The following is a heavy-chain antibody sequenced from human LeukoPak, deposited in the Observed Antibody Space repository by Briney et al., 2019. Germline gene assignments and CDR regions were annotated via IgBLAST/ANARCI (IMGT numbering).Heavy chain of an antibody. CDR3: VRGKAAAGAIWFDP. CDR1: GGSISGYY. Sequence: SETLSLTCTVSGGSISGYYWTWIRQPPGKGLEWIGCIYSSGSTSYKPSLKSRITISVDTSKNQFSLDLSSVTAADTAVYYCVRGKAAAGAIWFDPWGQGTLVTVSS. D-gene: IGHD6-13*01. CDR2: IYSSGST. V-gene: IGHV4-59*01. J-gene: IGHJ5*02.